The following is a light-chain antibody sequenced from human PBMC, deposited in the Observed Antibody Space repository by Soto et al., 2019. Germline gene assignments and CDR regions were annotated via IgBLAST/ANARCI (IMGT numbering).Light chain of an antibody. Sequence: EIVLTQSPGTLSLSTGERATLSCRASQGVSSNYLAWYQQKSGQAPRLLLYGTSSRATGIPERFSGSGSGTDFTLTISRLEPEDFAVYYCQHYGSSRTFGQGTEVAIK. J-gene: IGKJ1*01. CDR2: GTS. V-gene: IGKV3-20*01. CDR1: QGVSSNY. CDR3: QHYGSSRT.